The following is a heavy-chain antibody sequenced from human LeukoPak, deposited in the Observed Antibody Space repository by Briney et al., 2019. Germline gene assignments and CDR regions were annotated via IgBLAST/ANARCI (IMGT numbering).Heavy chain of an antibody. V-gene: IGHV4-38-2*02. CDR3: ARGRAEGGSYYIPTYYYYYMDV. Sequence: SETLSLTCTVSGYSISSGYHWGWIRQPPGKGLEWIGSIYHSGSTYYNPSLKSRVTISVDTSKNQFSLKLSSVTAADTAVYYCARGRAEGGSYYIPTYYYYYMDVWGKGTTVTVSS. CDR2: IYHSGST. CDR1: GYSISSGYH. D-gene: IGHD1-26*01. J-gene: IGHJ6*03.